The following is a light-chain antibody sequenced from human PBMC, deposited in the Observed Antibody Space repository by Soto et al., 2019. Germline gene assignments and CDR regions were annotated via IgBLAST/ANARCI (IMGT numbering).Light chain of an antibody. Sequence: DIVLTQSPATLSLSPGERATLSCRASEDVSSSLAWYQQTPGQSPRLLIYDVSNRATGIPARFSGSGSGADFTLTISSLEPDDFAVYYCQQRYNWPRTFGQGTKVEI. V-gene: IGKV3-11*01. CDR1: EDVSSS. CDR3: QQRYNWPRT. CDR2: DVS. J-gene: IGKJ1*01.